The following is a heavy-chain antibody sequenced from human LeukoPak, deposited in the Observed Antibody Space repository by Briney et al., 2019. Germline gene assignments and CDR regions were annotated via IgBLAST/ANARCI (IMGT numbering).Heavy chain of an antibody. V-gene: IGHV1-8*01. CDR1: GYTFTSYD. CDR3: AREGTESSSSYFDY. D-gene: IGHD6-6*01. J-gene: IGHJ4*02. CDR2: MNPNSGNT. Sequence: ASVKVSCKASGYTFTSYDINWVRQATGQGLEWMGWMNPNSGNTGYAQKFQGRVTMTRNTSISTAYMELSSLRSEDTAVYYCAREGTESSSSYFDYWGQGTLVTVSS.